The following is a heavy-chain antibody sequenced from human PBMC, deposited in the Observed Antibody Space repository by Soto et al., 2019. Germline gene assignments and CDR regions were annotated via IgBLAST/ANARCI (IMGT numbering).Heavy chain of an antibody. CDR2: VNPNTGVT. D-gene: IGHD3-9*01. CDR3: TNLRLDP. V-gene: IGHV1-2*02. Sequence: ASVKFSCRASGYTFTALYMNWVRQAPGQGLEWMGWVNPNTGVTKYAQKFQGRVTMTRDTSINTAYMELSGLTSDDTAVYYCTNLRLDPLCQVTLVTVFS. CDR1: GYTFTALY. J-gene: IGHJ5*02.